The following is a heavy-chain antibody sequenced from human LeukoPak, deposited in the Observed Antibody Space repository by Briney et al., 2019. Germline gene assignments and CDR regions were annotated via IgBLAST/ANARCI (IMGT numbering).Heavy chain of an antibody. V-gene: IGHV4-30-2*01. Sequence: PSETLSLTCTVSGGSISSGGSYGRWIRKPPGKGREWIGYICQSGSTCYNPSRKIRLPMSLYRSKNQFSLKLTPVRAADAAVYFGASNDQVGERAFDTWGQGTMVTVS. CDR3: ASNDQVGERAFDT. J-gene: IGHJ3*02. CDR2: ICQSGST. D-gene: IGHD1-26*01. CDR1: GGSISSGGSY.